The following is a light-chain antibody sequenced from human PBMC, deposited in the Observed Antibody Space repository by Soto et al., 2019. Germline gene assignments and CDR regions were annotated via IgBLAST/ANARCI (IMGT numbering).Light chain of an antibody. J-gene: IGLJ1*01. CDR1: SSDIGKYNL. CDR2: EGS. V-gene: IGLV2-14*02. Sequence: QCALTQPASVSGSPGQSITISCTGTSSDIGKYNLVSWYQQHPGKAPKLMIYEGSKRPSGVSNRFSGSKSGNTASLTISGLQAEDYADYYCSSYTSSSTYVFATGIKAAGL. CDR3: SSYTSSSTYV.